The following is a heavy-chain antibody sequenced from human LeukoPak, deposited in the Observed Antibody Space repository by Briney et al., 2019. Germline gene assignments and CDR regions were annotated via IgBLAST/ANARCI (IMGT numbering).Heavy chain of an antibody. D-gene: IGHD6-6*01. Sequence: ASVKVSCKASGYTFITSVMHWVRQAPGQRLEWMGWINAGNGNTKCSQRFQGRVTITRDTSATTVYMDLSSLRSEDTAVYYCASSAARPRGYYYYYMDVWGKGTTVTVSS. J-gene: IGHJ6*03. CDR3: ASSAARPRGYYYYYMDV. CDR1: GYTFITSV. CDR2: INAGNGNT. V-gene: IGHV1-3*01.